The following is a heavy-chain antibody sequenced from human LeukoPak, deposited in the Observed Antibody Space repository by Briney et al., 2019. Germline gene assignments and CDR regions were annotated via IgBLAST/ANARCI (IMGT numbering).Heavy chain of an antibody. CDR3: AADGGGLSSVVTPRSSPFDY. D-gene: IGHD4-23*01. CDR2: FDPADGET. CDR1: GYTLNELS. J-gene: IGHJ4*02. Sequence: ASVKVSCKVSGYTLNELSMHWVRQAPGNGLEWMGGFDPADGETVYAHRFQGRLTMTEDTSTNTGYMELTSLRSEDTAVYYCAADGGGLSSVVTPRSSPFDYWGQGTLATVSS. V-gene: IGHV1-24*01.